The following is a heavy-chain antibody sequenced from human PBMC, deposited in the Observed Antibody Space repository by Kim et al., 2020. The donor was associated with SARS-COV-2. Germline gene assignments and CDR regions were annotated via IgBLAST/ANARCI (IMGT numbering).Heavy chain of an antibody. V-gene: IGHV3-15*01. D-gene: IGHD3-22*01. CDR3: TTDTYYYDSSGYYLYYFDY. Sequence: GRFTISRDDSKNTLYLQMNSLKTEDTAVYYCTTDTYYYDSSGYYLYYFDYWGQGTLVTVSS. J-gene: IGHJ4*02.